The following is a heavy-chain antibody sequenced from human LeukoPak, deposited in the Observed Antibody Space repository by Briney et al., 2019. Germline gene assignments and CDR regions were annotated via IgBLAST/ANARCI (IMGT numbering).Heavy chain of an antibody. CDR3: ARNSSGIHFDY. D-gene: IGHD3-22*01. CDR2: IYNSGST. Sequence: SETLSLTCAVSGYSISNTHYWGWIRPPPGKGLEWIGSIYNSGSTHYNPSLKSRVTISVDTSMNQFSLKLSSVTAADTAVYYCARNSSGIHFDYWGRGTLVTVS. J-gene: IGHJ4*02. V-gene: IGHV4-38-2*01. CDR1: GYSISNTHY.